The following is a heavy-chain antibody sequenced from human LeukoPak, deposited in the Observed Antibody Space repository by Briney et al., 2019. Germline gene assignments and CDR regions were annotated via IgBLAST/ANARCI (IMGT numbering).Heavy chain of an antibody. CDR2: IYYSGST. D-gene: IGHD5-18*01. Sequence: SETLSLTCTVSDGSISSSSYYWGWIRQPPGKGLEWIGSIYYSGSTYYNPSLKSRVTISEDTSKNQFSLKLTSVTAADTAVYYCARHVGYSYGGWGRIYFDYWGQGTLVTVSS. CDR3: ARHVGYSYGGWGRIYFDY. J-gene: IGHJ4*02. CDR1: DGSISSSSYY. V-gene: IGHV4-39*01.